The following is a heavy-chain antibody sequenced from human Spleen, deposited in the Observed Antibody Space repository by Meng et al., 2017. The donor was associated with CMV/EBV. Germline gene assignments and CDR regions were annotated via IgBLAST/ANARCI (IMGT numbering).Heavy chain of an antibody. V-gene: IGHV3-21*01. J-gene: IGHJ6*02. CDR3: ARGPGQGNSFSYGMDV. D-gene: IGHD6-13*01. CDR2: TSSSYSYI. CDR1: GFTFSSYT. Sequence: GGSLRLSCTASGFTFSSYTMNWVRQAPGKGLEWVSSTSSSYSYIYYANSVKGRFTVSRDNAKKSLYLQVNSLRGEDTAVYYCARGPGQGNSFSYGMDVWGQGTTVTVSS.